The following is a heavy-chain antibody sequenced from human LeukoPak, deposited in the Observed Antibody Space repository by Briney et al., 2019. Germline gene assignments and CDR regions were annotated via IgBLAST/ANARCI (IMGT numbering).Heavy chain of an antibody. CDR3: ARGYCSGGSCYSDYGDYFSGWFDP. V-gene: IGHV1-8*01. J-gene: IGHJ5*02. D-gene: IGHD2-15*01. CDR2: MNPNSGNT. Sequence: GASVKVSCKASGYTFTSYDINWVRQATGQGLEWMGWMNPNSGNTGYAQKFQGRVTMTRNTSISTAYMELSSLRSEDTAVYYCARGYCSGGSCYSDYGDYFSGWFDPWGQGTLVTVSS. CDR1: GYTFTSYD.